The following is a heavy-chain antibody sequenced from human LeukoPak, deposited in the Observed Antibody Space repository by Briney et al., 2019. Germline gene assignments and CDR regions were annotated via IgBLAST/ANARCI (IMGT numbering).Heavy chain of an antibody. CDR3: ARVPDGYGDPPDY. V-gene: IGHV4-38-2*02. Sequence: SETLSLTCTVTGYSISSGYYWGWIRQPPGKGLEWIGSIYHSGSTYYNPSLKSRVTISVDTSKNQFSLKLSSVTAADTAVYYCARVPDGYGDPPDYWGQGTLVTVSS. D-gene: IGHD4-17*01. CDR1: GYSISSGYY. CDR2: IYHSGST. J-gene: IGHJ4*02.